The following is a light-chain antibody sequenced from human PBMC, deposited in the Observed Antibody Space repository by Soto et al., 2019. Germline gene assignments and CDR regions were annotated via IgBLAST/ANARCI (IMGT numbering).Light chain of an antibody. J-gene: IGKJ3*01. CDR2: GTS. CDR1: QSVSNSY. CDR3: QQYGWSPFT. V-gene: IGKV3-20*01. Sequence: EIVLTQSPGSLSLSPGERAALSCRASQSVSNSYLAWYQQRPGQAPRLLIYGTSSRATGIPDRFSGSGSGTDFTLTISRLEPEDFAMYYRQQYGWSPFTFGPGTKWIS.